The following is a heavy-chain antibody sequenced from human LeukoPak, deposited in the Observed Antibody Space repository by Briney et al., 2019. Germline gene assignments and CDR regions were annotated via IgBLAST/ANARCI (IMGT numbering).Heavy chain of an antibody. J-gene: IGHJ4*02. Sequence: SVKVSCKASGYTFTSYGISWVRQAPGQGLEWMGGIIPIFGTANYAQKFQGRVTITADESTSTAYMELSSLRPEDTAVYYCARDIGGFDYWGQGTLVTVSS. CDR2: IIPIFGTA. V-gene: IGHV1-69*13. CDR1: GYTFTSYG. D-gene: IGHD3-10*01. CDR3: ARDIGGFDY.